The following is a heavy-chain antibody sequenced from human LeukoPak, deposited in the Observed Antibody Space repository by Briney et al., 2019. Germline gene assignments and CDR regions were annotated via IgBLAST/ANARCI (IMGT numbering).Heavy chain of an antibody. D-gene: IGHD3-10*01. CDR3: ARQGDGYYYMDV. J-gene: IGHJ6*03. V-gene: IGHV4-39*01. CDR1: GGSISSSSYY. CDR2: IYYSGST. Sequence: PSETLSLTCTVSGGSISSSSYYWGWIRQPPGKGLEWIGSIYYSGSTYYNPSLKSRVPISVDTSKNQFSLKLSSVTAADTAVYYCARQGDGYYYMDVWGKGTTVTVSS.